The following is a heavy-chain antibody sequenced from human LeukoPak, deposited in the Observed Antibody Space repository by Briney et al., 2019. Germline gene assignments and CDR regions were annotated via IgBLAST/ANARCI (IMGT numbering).Heavy chain of an antibody. Sequence: PSETLSLTCAVSGGSISSGGYSWSWIRQPPGKGLEWIGYIYHSGSTYYNPSLKSRVTISVDTSKNQFSLKLSSVTAADTAVYYCARVPSYRMQQLVPFDYWGQGTLVTVSS. CDR1: GGSISSGGYS. CDR3: ARVPSYRMQQLVPFDY. CDR2: IYHSGST. D-gene: IGHD6-6*01. V-gene: IGHV4-30-2*01. J-gene: IGHJ4*02.